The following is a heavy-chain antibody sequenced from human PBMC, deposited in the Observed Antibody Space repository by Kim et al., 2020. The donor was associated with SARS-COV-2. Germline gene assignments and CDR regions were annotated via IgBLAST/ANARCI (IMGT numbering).Heavy chain of an antibody. CDR1: GYTLTELS. D-gene: IGHD2-15*01. V-gene: IGHV1-24*01. CDR2: FDPEDGET. Sequence: ASVKVSCKVSGYTLTELSMHWVRQAPGKGLEWMGGFDPEDGETIYAQKFLGRVTMTEDTSTDTAYMELSSLRSEDTAVYYCATGLGGYCSGGSCPKNDYWGQGTLVTVSS. J-gene: IGHJ4*02. CDR3: ATGLGGYCSGGSCPKNDY.